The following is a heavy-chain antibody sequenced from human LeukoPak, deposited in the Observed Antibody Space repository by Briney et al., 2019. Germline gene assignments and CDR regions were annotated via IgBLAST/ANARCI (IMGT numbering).Heavy chain of an antibody. D-gene: IGHD5-18*01. V-gene: IGHV3-23*01. Sequence: GGSLRLSCAASGFTFSSYAMSWVRQAPGKGLEWVSAISGSGGSTYYADSVKGRFTISRDNSKNTLYLQMNSLRAEDTAVYYCAKTPHGYSYGYGTDYWGQGTLVTVSS. CDR3: AKTPHGYSYGYGTDY. J-gene: IGHJ4*02. CDR1: GFTFSSYA. CDR2: ISGSGGST.